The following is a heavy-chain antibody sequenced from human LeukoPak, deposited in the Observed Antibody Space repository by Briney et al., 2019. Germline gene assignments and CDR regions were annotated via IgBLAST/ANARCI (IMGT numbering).Heavy chain of an antibody. J-gene: IGHJ4*02. CDR3: ARGSFAGTGGYFASNPFFDY. CDR2: INPSGGDT. V-gene: IGHV1-46*01. D-gene: IGHD2-2*03. CDR1: GYTFTTNY. Sequence: ASVKVSCKASGYTFTTNYMHWVRQAPGQGLKWVGIINPSGGDTNYAQKFQGRVTLIRDTSTSTVSMELSSLRSEDTAVYYCARGSFAGTGGYFASNPFFDYWGQGTLVTVSS.